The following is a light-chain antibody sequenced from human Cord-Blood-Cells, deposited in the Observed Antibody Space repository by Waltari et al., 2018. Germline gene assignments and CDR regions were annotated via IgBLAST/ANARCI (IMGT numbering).Light chain of an antibody. V-gene: IGKV1-39*01. J-gene: IGKJ1*01. CDR1: QSISSY. Sequence: DIQMTQSPSSLSASVGDRVTITCRASQSISSYLNWYQQKPGKAPKRLIYAASSLQRVVPSRFSGSGSGTDFTLTISSLQPEDFATYYCQQSYSTLWTFGQGTKVEIK. CDR2: AAS. CDR3: QQSYSTLWT.